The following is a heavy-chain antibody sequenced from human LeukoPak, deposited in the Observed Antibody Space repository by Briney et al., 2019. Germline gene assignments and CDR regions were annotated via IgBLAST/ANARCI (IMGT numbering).Heavy chain of an antibody. CDR1: GGSIRSSDYY. CDR3: VRDVKF. Sequence: SQTLSLTCTVSGGSIRSSDYYWSWLRQPPGKGLEWIGYTYYSGSTYYNPSHKSRVTMSVDTSKNQFSLKLSSVTAADTAVYYCVRDVKFWGQGTLVTVSS. D-gene: IGHD3-16*02. CDR2: TYYSGST. J-gene: IGHJ4*02. V-gene: IGHV4-30-4*01.